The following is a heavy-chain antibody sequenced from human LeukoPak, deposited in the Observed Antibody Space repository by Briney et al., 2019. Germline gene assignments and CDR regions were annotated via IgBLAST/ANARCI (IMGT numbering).Heavy chain of an antibody. D-gene: IGHD2-2*01. CDR3: ARRLTQYDCFDP. CDR1: GWSVSSNSVT. V-gene: IGHV6-1*01. J-gene: IGHJ5*02. Sequence: SQTLSLTCAISGWSVSSNSVTWNWIRQSPSRGLEWLGRTYYRSTWYNDYAVSVRGRITVNPDTSKNQFSLHLNSVTPEDTAVYYCARRLTQYDCFDPWGQGILVTVSS. CDR2: TYYRSTWYN.